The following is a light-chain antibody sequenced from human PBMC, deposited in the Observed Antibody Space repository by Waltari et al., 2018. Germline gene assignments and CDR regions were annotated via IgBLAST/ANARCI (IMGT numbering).Light chain of an antibody. V-gene: IGLV2-14*01. Sequence: QSALTQPASVSGSPGQSITISCTGSSSDIGGYTYVSWYQHHPGKAPKLIISEVSSRPSGISTRFSGSKSGNTASLTISGLQLEDEAHYYCSSYTTTSTLLFGGGTKVTVL. J-gene: IGLJ2*01. CDR2: EVS. CDR3: SSYTTTSTLL. CDR1: SSDIGGYTY.